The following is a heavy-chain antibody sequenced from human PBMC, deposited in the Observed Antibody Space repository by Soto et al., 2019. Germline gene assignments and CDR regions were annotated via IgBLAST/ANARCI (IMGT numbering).Heavy chain of an antibody. CDR3: ARGRQLDY. V-gene: IGHV4-59*01. D-gene: IGHD1-1*01. J-gene: IGHJ4*02. Sequence: SETLSLTCTVSGGSISSYYWSWIRQPPGKGLEWIGYIYYSGSTNCNPSLKSRVTISVDTSKNQFSLKLSSVTAADTAVYYCARGRQLDYWGQGTLVTVSS. CDR2: IYYSGST. CDR1: GGSISSYY.